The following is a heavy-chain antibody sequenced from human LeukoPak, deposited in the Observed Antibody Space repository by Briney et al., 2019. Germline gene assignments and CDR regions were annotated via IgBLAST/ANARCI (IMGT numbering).Heavy chain of an antibody. CDR1: GGSISSSNYY. CDR3: ARGGLRGYSYGMVDY. Sequence: KPSETLSLTCTVSGGSISSSNYYWGWIRQPPGKGLEWIGSIYYSGSTYYNPSLKSRVTISVDTSKNQFSLKLSSVTAADTAVYYCARGGLRGYSYGMVDYWGQGTLVTVSS. CDR2: IYYSGST. V-gene: IGHV4-39*07. J-gene: IGHJ4*02. D-gene: IGHD5-18*01.